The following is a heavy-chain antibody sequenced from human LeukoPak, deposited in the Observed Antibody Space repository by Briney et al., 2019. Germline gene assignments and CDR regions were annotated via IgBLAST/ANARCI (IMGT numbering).Heavy chain of an antibody. J-gene: IGHJ4*02. CDR2: INHSGST. D-gene: IGHD3-10*01. CDR3: ARGAAIGSGSYSPTYFDY. Sequence: PSETLSLTCAVYGGSFSGYYWSWIRQPPGKGLEWIGEINHSGSTNYNPSLKSRVTISVDTSKYQFSLKLSSVTAADTAVYYCARGAAIGSGSYSPTYFDYWGQGTLVTVSS. CDR1: GGSFSGYY. V-gene: IGHV4-34*01.